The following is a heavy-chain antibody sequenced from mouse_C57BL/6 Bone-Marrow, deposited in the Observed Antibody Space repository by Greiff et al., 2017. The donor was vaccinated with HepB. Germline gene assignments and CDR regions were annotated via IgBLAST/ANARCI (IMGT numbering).Heavy chain of an antibody. D-gene: IGHD1-1*01. J-gene: IGHJ3*01. CDR1: GFSLTSYG. CDR3: AAHLLLRTGFAY. CDR2: IWGGGST. V-gene: IGHV2-9*01. Sequence: VQRVESGPGLVAPSQSLYITCTVSGFSLTSYGVDWVRQPPGKGLEWLGVIWGGGSTNYNSARMSRLSISKDNSKSHVFLKRISLQTDDTAMYYCAAHLLLRTGFAYWGQGTLVTVSA.